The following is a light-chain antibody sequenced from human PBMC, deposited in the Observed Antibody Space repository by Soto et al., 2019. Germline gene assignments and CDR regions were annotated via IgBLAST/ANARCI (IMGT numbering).Light chain of an antibody. CDR2: DAS. V-gene: IGKV1-5*01. CDR3: QQYTNTNNPWM. Sequence: DIRVTQSPPTLSASVGDRVTITCRASQTITTWMAWYQQKPGKAPKLLFYDASTLQSGVATRFSGSGSGTEFTLIISGLQPEDSATYYCQQYTNTNNPWMFGQGTTVEI. CDR1: QTITTW. J-gene: IGKJ1*01.